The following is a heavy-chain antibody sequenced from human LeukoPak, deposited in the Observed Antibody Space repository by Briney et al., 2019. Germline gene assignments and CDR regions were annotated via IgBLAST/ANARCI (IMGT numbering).Heavy chain of an antibody. CDR2: ISSSSSTI. Sequence: PGGSLRLSCAASGLAFGGYSMNWVRQAPGKGLEWVSYISSSSSTIYYADSVKGRFTISRDNAKNSLYLQMSSLRDEDTAVYYCAREYSGRGDYWGQGTLVTVSS. CDR1: GLAFGGYS. J-gene: IGHJ4*02. V-gene: IGHV3-48*02. D-gene: IGHD1-26*01. CDR3: AREYSGRGDY.